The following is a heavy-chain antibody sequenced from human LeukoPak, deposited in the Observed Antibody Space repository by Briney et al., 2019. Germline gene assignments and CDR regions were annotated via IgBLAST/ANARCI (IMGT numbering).Heavy chain of an antibody. Sequence: PGGSLRLSCAASGFTFSSYSRNWVRQAPGKGLEWVSSISYSSSYIYYADSVKGRFTISRDNAKNSLYLQMKRLRAEHTAVYYCARAKTSQNIVTRKTYSWFDPWGQGTLVTVSS. CDR1: GFTFSSYS. CDR3: ARAKTSQNIVTRKTYSWFDP. J-gene: IGHJ5*02. V-gene: IGHV3-21*01. CDR2: ISYSSSYI. D-gene: IGHD2/OR15-2a*01.